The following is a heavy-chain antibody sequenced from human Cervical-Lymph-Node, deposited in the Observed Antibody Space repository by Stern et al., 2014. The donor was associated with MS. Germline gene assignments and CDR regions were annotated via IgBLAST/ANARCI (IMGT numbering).Heavy chain of an antibody. CDR3: ARVGVALFGSGHFDY. Sequence: QVQLQESGPGLVKPSQTLSLTCTVSGVSISSTNSYWSWIRQPPGKGLEWIGYIYNDGSAHYNSSLKSRISISMDTSKNQFSLNLKSATAADTAVYYCARVGVALFGSGHFDYWGQGTLATVSS. CDR2: IYNDGSA. J-gene: IGHJ4*02. D-gene: IGHD3-10*01. CDR1: GVSISSTNSY. V-gene: IGHV4-30-4*01.